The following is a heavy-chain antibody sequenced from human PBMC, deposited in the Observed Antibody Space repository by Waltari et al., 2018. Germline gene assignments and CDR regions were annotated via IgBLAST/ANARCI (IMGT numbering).Heavy chain of an antibody. V-gene: IGHV3-48*04. Sequence: EVQLVESGGGLVQPGGSLRLSCAASGFTFSSYSMNWVRQAPGKGLEWVSYISSSSSTIYYAESVKGRFTISRDNAKNSLYLQMNSLRAEDTAVYYCARGVKWYYYYMDVWGKGTTVTVSS. CDR3: ARGVKWYYYYMDV. CDR1: GFTFSSYS. CDR2: ISSSSSTI. D-gene: IGHD2-8*01. J-gene: IGHJ6*03.